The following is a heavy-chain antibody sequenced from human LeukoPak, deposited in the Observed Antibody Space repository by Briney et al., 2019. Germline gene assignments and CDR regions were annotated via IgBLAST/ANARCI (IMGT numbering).Heavy chain of an antibody. J-gene: IGHJ4*02. CDR1: GFTFITYS. CDR3: AKDIWLFDY. V-gene: IGHV3-21*04. D-gene: IGHD5-18*01. CDR2: ITSSSNYI. Sequence: GGSLRLSCAASGFTFITYSMNWVRQAPGKGLEWVSSITSSSNYIYYADSVKGRFTISRDNAKNSLYLQMNSLRAEDTAVYYCAKDIWLFDYWGQGTLVTVSS.